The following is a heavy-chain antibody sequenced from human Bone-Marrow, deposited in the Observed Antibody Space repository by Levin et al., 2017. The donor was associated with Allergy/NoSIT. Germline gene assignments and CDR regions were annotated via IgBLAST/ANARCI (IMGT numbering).Heavy chain of an antibody. V-gene: IGHV3-30-3*01. CDR2: ISYDGSNK. Sequence: GGSLRLSCAASGFTFSSYAMHWVRQAPGKGLEWVAVISYDGSNKYYADSVKGRFTISRDNSKNTLYLQMNSLRAEDTAVYYCARAPAVAANDYWGQGTLVTVSS. CDR3: ARAPAVAANDY. J-gene: IGHJ4*02. CDR1: GFTFSSYA. D-gene: IGHD6-19*01.